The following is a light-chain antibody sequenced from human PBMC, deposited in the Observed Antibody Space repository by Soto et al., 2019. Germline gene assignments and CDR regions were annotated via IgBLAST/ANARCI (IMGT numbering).Light chain of an antibody. CDR2: DVT. V-gene: IGLV2-14*03. CDR1: SSDVGGYNY. J-gene: IGLJ1*01. CDR3: SSYTTSNTRQIV. Sequence: CALTQPASVSGSPGQSITISCTGTSSDVGGYNYVSWYQHHPGKAPKLIIYDVTSRPSGVSIRFSGSKSDNTASLTISGLQPEDEADYHCSSYTTSNTRQIVFGTGTKVTVL.